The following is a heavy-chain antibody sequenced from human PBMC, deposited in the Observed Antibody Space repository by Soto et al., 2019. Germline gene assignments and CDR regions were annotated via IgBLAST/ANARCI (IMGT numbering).Heavy chain of an antibody. CDR1: GFTFSSYA. V-gene: IGHV3-23*01. CDR2: LSSNGGST. Sequence: GSLRLSCAAFGFTFSSYAMSWVRQAPGKGLEWVSTLSSNGGSTYYADSVKGRFTISRDNSKNTLYLQMNSLRAEDTALYYCARGAWPRNLLQPFDYWGQGTLVTVSS. CDR3: ARGAWPRNLLQPFDY. D-gene: IGHD2-15*01. J-gene: IGHJ4*02.